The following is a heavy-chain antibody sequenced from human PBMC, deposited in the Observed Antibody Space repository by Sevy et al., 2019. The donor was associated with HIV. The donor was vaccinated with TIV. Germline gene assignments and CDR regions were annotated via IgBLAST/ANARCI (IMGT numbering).Heavy chain of an antibody. CDR1: GFTFSSYA. V-gene: IGHV3-23*01. CDR2: ISGSGGST. Sequence: GGSLRLSCAASGFTFSSYAMSWVRQAPGKGLEWVSAISGSGGSTYYADSVKGRFTISRDNSKNTLYLQTNSLRAEDTAVYYCAKDFPLHYDSSGYYYKDAFDIWGQGTMVTVSS. CDR3: AKDFPLHYDSSGYYYKDAFDI. D-gene: IGHD3-22*01. J-gene: IGHJ3*02.